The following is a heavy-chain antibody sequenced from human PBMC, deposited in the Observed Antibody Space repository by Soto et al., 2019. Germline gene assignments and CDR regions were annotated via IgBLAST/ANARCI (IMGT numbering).Heavy chain of an antibody. CDR2: ISYDGSNK. J-gene: IGHJ5*02. D-gene: IGHD1-1*01. Sequence: GGSLRLSCAASGFTFSSYAMHWVRQAPGKGLEWVAVISYDGSNKYYADSVKGRFTISRDNSKNTLYLQMNSLRAEDTAVYYCARDRLEPTGWFDPWGQGTLVTVSS. V-gene: IGHV3-30-3*01. CDR1: GFTFSSYA. CDR3: ARDRLEPTGWFDP.